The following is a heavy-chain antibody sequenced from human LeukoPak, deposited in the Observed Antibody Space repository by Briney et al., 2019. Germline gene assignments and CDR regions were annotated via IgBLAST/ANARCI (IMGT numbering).Heavy chain of an antibody. V-gene: IGHV3-53*01. CDR1: GFTVSSNY. D-gene: IGHD6-19*01. CDR2: IYSGGST. CDR3: ARSGSGWMNDFDY. Sequence: PGGSLRLSCAASGFTVSSNYTSWVRQAPGKGLEWVSVIYSGGSTYYADSVKGRFTISRDNSKNTLYLQMNSLRAEDTAVYYCARSGSGWMNDFDYWGQGTLVTVSS. J-gene: IGHJ4*02.